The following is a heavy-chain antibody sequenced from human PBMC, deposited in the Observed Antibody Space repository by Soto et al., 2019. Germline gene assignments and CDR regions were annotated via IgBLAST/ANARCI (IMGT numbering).Heavy chain of an antibody. J-gene: IGHJ6*03. D-gene: IGHD3-3*01. CDR1: GFTFSSYA. Sequence: EVQLLESGGGLVQPGGSLRLPCAASGFTFSSYALNWVRQAPGKGLEWVSVISGSGDNTYYADSVKGRFTISRDNSKNTLYLQMNSLRAEDTAVYYCAKDLGTDDFWSAYYTCYYMDVWGKGTTVTVSS. CDR3: AKDLGTDDFWSAYYTCYYMDV. V-gene: IGHV3-23*01. CDR2: ISGSGDNT.